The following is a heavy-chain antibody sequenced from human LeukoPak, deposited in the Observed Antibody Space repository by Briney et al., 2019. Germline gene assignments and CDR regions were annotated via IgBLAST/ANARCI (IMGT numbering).Heavy chain of an antibody. Sequence: GGSLRLSCAASGFTFSSYGMHWVRQAPGKGLEWVAVISYDGSNEYYADSVKGRFTISRDNSKNTLYLQMNSLRAEDTAVYYCARVNPTNSGFYTYWGQGTLVTVSS. CDR3: ARVNPTNSGFYTY. CDR2: ISYDGSNE. V-gene: IGHV3-30*03. J-gene: IGHJ1*01. D-gene: IGHD3-22*01. CDR1: GFTFSSYG.